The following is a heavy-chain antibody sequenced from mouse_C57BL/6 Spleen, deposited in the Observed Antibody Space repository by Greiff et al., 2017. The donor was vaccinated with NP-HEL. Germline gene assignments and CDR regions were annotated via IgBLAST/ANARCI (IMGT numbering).Heavy chain of an antibody. CDR1: GYTFTDYY. J-gene: IGHJ1*03. D-gene: IGHD1-1*01. CDR3: ASTGYGSSYPAYWYFDV. CDR2: INPNNGGT. Sequence: EVQLQQSGPELVKPGASVKISCKASGYTFTDYYMNWVKQSHGKSLEWIGDINPNNGGTSYSQKFKGKATLTVDKSSSTAYMELRSLTSEDSAVYYCASTGYGSSYPAYWYFDVWGTGNTVTVAS. V-gene: IGHV1-26*01.